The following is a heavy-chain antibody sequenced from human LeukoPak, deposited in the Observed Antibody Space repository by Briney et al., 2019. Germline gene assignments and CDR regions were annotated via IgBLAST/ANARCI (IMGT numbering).Heavy chain of an antibody. J-gene: IGHJ5*02. CDR2: INHSGST. V-gene: IGHV4-34*01. Sequence: SETLSLTCAVYGGSFSGYYWSWIRQPPGKGLEWIGEINHSGSTNYSPSLKSRVTISVDTSKNQFSLKLSSVTAADTAVYYCARGSRPTLNWFDPRGQGTLVTVSS. CDR1: GGSFSGYY. CDR3: ARGSRPTLNWFDP. D-gene: IGHD6-13*01.